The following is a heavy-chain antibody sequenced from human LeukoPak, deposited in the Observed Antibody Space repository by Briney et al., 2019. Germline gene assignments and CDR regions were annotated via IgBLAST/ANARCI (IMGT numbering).Heavy chain of an antibody. J-gene: IGHJ6*03. CDR2: IKQDGSEK. CDR1: GFSFSSYW. V-gene: IGHV3-7*01. CDR3: AREPHDFWSGNYMDV. Sequence: GGSLRLSCAASGFSFSSYWMSWVRQAPGKGREWVANIKQDGSEKYYVDSVKGRFTISRDNAKSSLYLQMNSLRAEDTAVYYCAREPHDFWSGNYMDVWGKGTTVTVSS. D-gene: IGHD3-3*01.